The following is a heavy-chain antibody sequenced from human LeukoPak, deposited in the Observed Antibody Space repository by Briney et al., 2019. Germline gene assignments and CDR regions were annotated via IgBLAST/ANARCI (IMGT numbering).Heavy chain of an antibody. CDR1: GGSISSGSYY. J-gene: IGHJ4*02. CDR3: AREAPPPYYYGSGSYLFDY. V-gene: IGHV4-61*02. CDR2: IYTSGST. D-gene: IGHD3-10*01. Sequence: SQTLSLTXTVSGGSISSGSYYWSWIRQPAGKGLEWIGRIYTSGSTNYNPSLKSRVTISVDTSKNQFSLKLSSVTAADTAVYYCAREAPPPYYYGSGSYLFDYWGQGTLVTVSS.